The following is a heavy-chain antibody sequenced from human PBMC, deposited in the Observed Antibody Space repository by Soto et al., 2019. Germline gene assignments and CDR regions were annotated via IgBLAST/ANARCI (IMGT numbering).Heavy chain of an antibody. CDR2: IRDSDSGGST. CDR3: AKVRVGIDVDFNY. CDR1: GFTFSNSA. J-gene: IGHJ4*02. D-gene: IGHD2-21*01. V-gene: IGHV3-23*01. Sequence: GGSLRLSCAASGFTFSNSAMTWVRQAPAKGLEWVSTIRDSDSGGSTFYADSVKGRFTISRDDSKNTLYLQMSSLRAEDTAMYYCAKVRVGIDVDFNYWGQGALVTVSS.